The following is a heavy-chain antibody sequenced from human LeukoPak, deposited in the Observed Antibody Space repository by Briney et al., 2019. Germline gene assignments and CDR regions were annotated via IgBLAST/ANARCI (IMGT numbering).Heavy chain of an antibody. CDR2: INPSGGST. CDR1: GYTFTSYY. D-gene: IGHD3-10*01. Sequence: GASVKVSCKASGYTFTSYYMHWVRQAPGQGLEWMGIINPSGGSTSYAQKFQGRVTMTRDTSTSTVYVELSSLRSEDTAVYYCARAWLRITMVRGVSHFDYWGQGTLVTVSS. J-gene: IGHJ4*02. CDR3: ARAWLRITMVRGVSHFDY. V-gene: IGHV1-46*01.